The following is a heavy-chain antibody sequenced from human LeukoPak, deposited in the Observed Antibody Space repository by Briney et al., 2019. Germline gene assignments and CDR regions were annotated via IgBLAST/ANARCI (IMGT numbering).Heavy chain of an antibody. Sequence: PGGSLRLSCAASGFIVSSNYMSWVRQAPGKGLEWVSVIYSGGSTYYADSVKGRFTISRDKAKNSLYLQMSSLRDEDTAVYYCARGIAATGTDLDYWGQGTLVTVSS. V-gene: IGHV3-53*01. CDR3: ARGIAATGTDLDY. J-gene: IGHJ4*02. D-gene: IGHD6-13*01. CDR1: GFIVSSNY. CDR2: IYSGGST.